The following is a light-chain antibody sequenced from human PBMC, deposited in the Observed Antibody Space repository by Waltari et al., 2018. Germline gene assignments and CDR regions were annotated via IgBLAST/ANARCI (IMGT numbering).Light chain of an antibody. CDR3: STWDDGLYGVV. V-gene: IGLV1-44*01. J-gene: IGLJ3*02. CDR2: KNT. CDR1: RPNIGSNS. Sequence: QSVLTQSPSASGTPGQSVTISCSGSRPNIGSNSVNWYQQLAGTAPKLLIYKNTERPSEVPDRFSGSKSGTSASLAISGLQSEDEGDYYCSTWDDGLYGVVFGGGTTVTVL.